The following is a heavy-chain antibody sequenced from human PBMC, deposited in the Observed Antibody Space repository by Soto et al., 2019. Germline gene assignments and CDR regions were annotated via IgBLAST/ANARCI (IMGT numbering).Heavy chain of an antibody. D-gene: IGHD5-18*01. J-gene: IGHJ6*02. V-gene: IGHV3-23*01. Sequence: ELQLLESGGGLVQHGGSLRLSCAASGFTISSYAMSWVRQAPGKGLEWVSAISGSGGSTYYADSVKGRFTISRDNSKNTLYLQMNSLRAEDTAVYYCAKDWRDTAMVKARYGMDVWGQGTTVTVSS. CDR1: GFTISSYA. CDR2: ISGSGGST. CDR3: AKDWRDTAMVKARYGMDV.